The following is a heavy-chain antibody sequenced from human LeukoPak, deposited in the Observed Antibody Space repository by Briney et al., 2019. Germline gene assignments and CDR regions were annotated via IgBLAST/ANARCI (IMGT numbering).Heavy chain of an antibody. CDR3: ARVEEAAAFNP. D-gene: IGHD6-13*01. CDR2: ISYDGSNK. J-gene: IGHJ4*02. Sequence: GGSLRLSCAASGITFSSYAMHWVRQAPGKGLEWVAVISYDGSNKYYADSVKGRFTISRDNAKNSLYLQMNSLRAEDTAVYYCARVEEAAAFNPWGQGTLVTVSS. V-gene: IGHV3-30*04. CDR1: GITFSSYA.